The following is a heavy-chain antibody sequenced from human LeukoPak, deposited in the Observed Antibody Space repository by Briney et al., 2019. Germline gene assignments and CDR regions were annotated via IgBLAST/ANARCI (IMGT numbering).Heavy chain of an antibody. V-gene: IGHV3-23*01. J-gene: IGHJ6*03. CDR2: ISGSGDNT. Sequence: GGSLRLSCAGSGFAFRSYTMTWVRKPPGKGLEWVSAISGSGDNTKYADSVKGRFTVSGDNSKDTLYLQMNSLKTEDTAVYYCTTEDYGGNSEGYYMDVWGKGTTVTVSS. CDR3: TTEDYGGNSEGYYMDV. CDR1: GFAFRSYT. D-gene: IGHD4-23*01.